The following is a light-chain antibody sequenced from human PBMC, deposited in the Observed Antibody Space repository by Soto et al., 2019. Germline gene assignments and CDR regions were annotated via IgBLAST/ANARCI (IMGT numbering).Light chain of an antibody. CDR1: QSISSW. CDR3: HQYNSYSWT. J-gene: IGKJ1*01. CDR2: KAS. V-gene: IGKV1-5*03. Sequence: DIQMTQSPSTLSASVGDRVTITCRASQSISSWLAWYQQTPGKAPKLLIYKASSLESGVPSRFSGSGSGTEFTLTISSLQPDDFATYYCHQYNSYSWTFGQGTKV.